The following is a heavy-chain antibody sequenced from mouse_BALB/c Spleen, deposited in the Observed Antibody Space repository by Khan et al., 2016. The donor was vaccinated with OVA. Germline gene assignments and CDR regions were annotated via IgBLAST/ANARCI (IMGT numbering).Heavy chain of an antibody. Sequence: EVQLIQSGPDLVKPSQSLSLTCTVTGYSITSGYSWHWIRQFPGNKLEWMGYIHYSGSTNYNPSLKSRISITRDTSKNQFFLQLNSVTTEDTATXYGARASTTVVAYAYIEDWGEGTTLTVSS. CDR2: IHYSGST. D-gene: IGHD1-1*01. J-gene: IGHJ1*01. CDR3: ARASTTVVAYAYIED. CDR1: GYSITSGYS. V-gene: IGHV3-1*02.